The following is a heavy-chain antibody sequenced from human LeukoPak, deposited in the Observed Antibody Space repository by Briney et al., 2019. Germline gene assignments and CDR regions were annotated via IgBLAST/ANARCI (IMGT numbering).Heavy chain of an antibody. V-gene: IGHV3-23*01. CDR2: ISGSGGST. CDR3: AKGITVGVAARYYYYGMDV. D-gene: IGHD3-3*01. CDR1: GFTFSSYA. Sequence: GGSLRLSCAASGFTFSSYAMSWVRQAPGKGLEWVSAISGSGGSTYYADSVKGRFTISRDNSKNTLYLQMNSLRAEDTAVYYCAKGITVGVAARYYYYGMDVWGQGTTVTVSS. J-gene: IGHJ6*02.